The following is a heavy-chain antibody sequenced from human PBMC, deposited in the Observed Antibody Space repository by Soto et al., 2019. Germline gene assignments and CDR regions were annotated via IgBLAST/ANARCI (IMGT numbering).Heavy chain of an antibody. CDR3: AKSVYNWNDGFFDY. CDR1: GFTFSNYW. V-gene: IGHV3-7*01. D-gene: IGHD1-1*01. J-gene: IGHJ4*02. CDR2: INQDGSEK. Sequence: GGSLRLSCAASGFTFSNYWMSWVRRAPGKGLEWVADINQDGSEKYYADSVKGRFTISRDNSKNTLYLQMNSLRAEDTAVYYCAKSVYNWNDGFFDYWGQGTLVTVSS.